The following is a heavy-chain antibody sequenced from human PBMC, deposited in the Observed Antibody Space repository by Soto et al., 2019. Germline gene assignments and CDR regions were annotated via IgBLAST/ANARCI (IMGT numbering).Heavy chain of an antibody. V-gene: IGHV3-30*18. Sequence: QVQLVESGGGVVQPGRSLRLSCAASGFTFSSYGMHWVRQAPGKGLEWVAVISYDGSNKYYADSVKGRFTISSDNPKNALYLQMNSLRAEDTAVYYCAKVLAGYDFWSGPFDYWGQGTLGTVSS. CDR3: AKVLAGYDFWSGPFDY. CDR2: ISYDGSNK. J-gene: IGHJ4*02. CDR1: GFTFSSYG. D-gene: IGHD3-3*01.